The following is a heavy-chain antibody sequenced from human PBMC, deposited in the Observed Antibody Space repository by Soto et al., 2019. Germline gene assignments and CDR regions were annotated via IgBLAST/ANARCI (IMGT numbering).Heavy chain of an antibody. CDR1: GFTFNNYA. J-gene: IGHJ4*02. D-gene: IGHD2-15*01. Sequence: GGSLRLSCAASGFTFNNYAISWVRQAPGKGLEWVSVVSGNSGSSGYADSVKGRFTISRDNSKNMLYLQMNSLRDEDTAVYYCAKVIVVIAAAGDYFDYWGQGTLVTVSS. CDR3: AKVIVVIAAAGDYFDY. CDR2: VSGNSGSS. V-gene: IGHV3-23*01.